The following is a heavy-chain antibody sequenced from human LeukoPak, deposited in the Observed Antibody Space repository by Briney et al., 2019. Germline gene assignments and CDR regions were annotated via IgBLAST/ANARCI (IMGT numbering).Heavy chain of an antibody. CDR3: ARGLGRVRFGEYYFDY. V-gene: IGHV1-8*01. Sequence: ASVKVSCKASGYTFTSCDINWVRQATGQGLEWMGWMNPNSGNTGYAQKFQGRVTMTRNTSISTAYMELSSLRSEDTAVYYCARGLGRVRFGEYYFDYWGQGTLVTVSS. CDR2: MNPNSGNT. J-gene: IGHJ4*02. D-gene: IGHD3-10*01. CDR1: GYTFTSCD.